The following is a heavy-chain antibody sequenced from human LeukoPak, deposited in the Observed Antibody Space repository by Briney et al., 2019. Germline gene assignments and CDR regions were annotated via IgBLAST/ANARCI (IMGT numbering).Heavy chain of an antibody. Sequence: ASVKVSCKASGYTFTSYGISWVRQAPGQGLEWMGWIGAYNGNTNYAQKLQGRVTMTTDTSTSTAYMELRSLRSDDTAVYYCARVIGVAGIDWYFDYWGQGTLVTVSS. CDR3: ARVIGVAGIDWYFDY. J-gene: IGHJ4*02. D-gene: IGHD6-19*01. CDR1: GYTFTSYG. V-gene: IGHV1-18*01. CDR2: IGAYNGNT.